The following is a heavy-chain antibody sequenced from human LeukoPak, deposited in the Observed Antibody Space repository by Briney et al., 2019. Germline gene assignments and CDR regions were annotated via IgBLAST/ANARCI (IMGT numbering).Heavy chain of an antibody. V-gene: IGHV4-34*01. CDR3: ARDGVVDYYGSGSS. CDR1: GGSFSGYY. Sequence: SETLSLTCAVYGGSFSGYYWSWIRQPPGKGLEWIGEINHSGSTNYNPSLKSRVTISVDTSKNQFSLKLSSVTAADTAVYYCARDGVVDYYGSGSSWGQGTLVTVSS. CDR2: INHSGST. D-gene: IGHD3-10*01. J-gene: IGHJ5*02.